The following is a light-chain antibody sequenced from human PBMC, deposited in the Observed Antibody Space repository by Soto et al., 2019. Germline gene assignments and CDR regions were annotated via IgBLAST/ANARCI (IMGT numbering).Light chain of an antibody. V-gene: IGLV2-14*03. J-gene: IGLJ1*01. CDR2: DVT. Sequence: QSALAQPASGSGSPGQSISISCIGTSSDVGAFNYVSWYQHHPGKAPQLIIYDVTSRPSGVSNRFSASKSGNTASLTISGLQAEDEADYYCSSYTTRNTEVFGTGTKVTVL. CDR3: SSYTTRNTEV. CDR1: SSDVGAFNY.